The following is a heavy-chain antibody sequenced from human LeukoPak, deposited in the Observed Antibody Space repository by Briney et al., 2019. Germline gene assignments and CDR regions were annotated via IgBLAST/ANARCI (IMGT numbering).Heavy chain of an antibody. CDR1: GFTLSMYW. CDR3: ARITGIEAAGDY. D-gene: IGHD6-25*01. V-gene: IGHV3-7*04. J-gene: IGHJ4*02. CDR2: IKHDGSEK. Sequence: GGSLRLSCAASGFTLSMYWMSCVRQAPGKGLEWVDNIKHDGSEKFYVDSVKGRFIISRDNTKNSLFLQLDSLRDEDTAVYYCARITGIEAAGDYWGQGTLVSVSS.